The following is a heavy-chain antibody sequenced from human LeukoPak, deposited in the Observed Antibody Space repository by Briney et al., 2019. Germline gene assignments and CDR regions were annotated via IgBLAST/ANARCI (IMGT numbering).Heavy chain of an antibody. Sequence: SGGSLRLSCAASGFIFSSYAMHWVRQPPGKGLEWVAVISYDGSNKYYSDSVKGRFTISRDNSKNTLYLQMNSLRAEDTAVYYCARDRGYSSGWDNWFDPWGQGTLVAVSS. V-gene: IGHV3-30*04. CDR1: GFIFSSYA. J-gene: IGHJ5*02. CDR3: ARDRGYSSGWDNWFDP. D-gene: IGHD6-19*01. CDR2: ISYDGSNK.